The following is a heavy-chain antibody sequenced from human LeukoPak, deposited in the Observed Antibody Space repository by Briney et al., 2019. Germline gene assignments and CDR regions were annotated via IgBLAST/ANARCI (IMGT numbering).Heavy chain of an antibody. J-gene: IGHJ5*02. Sequence: GGSLRLSCAASGFTVSSYWMSWVRQAPGKGLEWVANIKQGGSEKDYVDSVKGRFAISRDNAKNSLFLQMNSLRAEDTAVYYCARGTSTVTTKNWFDPWGQGTLVTVSS. CDR1: GFTVSSYW. V-gene: IGHV3-7*01. D-gene: IGHD4-17*01. CDR2: IKQGGSEK. CDR3: ARGTSTVTTKNWFDP.